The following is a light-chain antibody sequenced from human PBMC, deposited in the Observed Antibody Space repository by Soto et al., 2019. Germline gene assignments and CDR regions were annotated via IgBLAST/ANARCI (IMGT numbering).Light chain of an antibody. CDR2: DVS. CDR3: SSFTSSNTYV. V-gene: IGLV2-14*03. Sequence: QSALTQPASVSGSPGQSVTISCTGTSSDVGGYNYVSRYQQHPGKVPKLMIYDVSDRPSGVSNRFSGSKSGNTASLTISGLQAEDEADYYCSSFTSSNTYVFGSGTKLTVL. CDR1: SSDVGGYNY. J-gene: IGLJ1*01.